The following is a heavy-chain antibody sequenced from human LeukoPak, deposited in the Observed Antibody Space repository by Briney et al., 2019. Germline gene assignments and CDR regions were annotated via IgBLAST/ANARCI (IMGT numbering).Heavy chain of an antibody. Sequence: ASVKVSCMASGYTFTSYGISWVRQARGQGLEWMGWISGYNGNTKYVQKFQGRVTMTTDTSTSTAYMELRSLRSDDTAVYYCARDLTHRRNYDNSGYQIVPAFWGQGTLVTVSS. CDR1: GYTFTSYG. D-gene: IGHD3-22*01. J-gene: IGHJ4*02. CDR3: ARDLTHRRNYDNSGYQIVPAF. CDR2: ISGYNGNT. V-gene: IGHV1-18*01.